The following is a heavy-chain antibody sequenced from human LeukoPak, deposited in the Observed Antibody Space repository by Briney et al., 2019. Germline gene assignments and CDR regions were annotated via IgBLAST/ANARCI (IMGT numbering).Heavy chain of an antibody. D-gene: IGHD3-16*01. CDR1: GFTFTNYY. Sequence: ASVKVSCKASGFTFTNYYMHWVRQAPGQGLEWMGLINPSGSSTNYAQKFRGRVTMTRDTSTTTVYMELSSLRSEDTAVYYCARSGLGGVIGGPWGQGTLVTVSS. CDR3: ARSGLGGVIGGP. CDR2: INPSGSST. J-gene: IGHJ5*02. V-gene: IGHV1-46*01.